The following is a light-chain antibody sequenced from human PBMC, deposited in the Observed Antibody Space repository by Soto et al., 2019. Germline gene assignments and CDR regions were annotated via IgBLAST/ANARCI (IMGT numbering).Light chain of an antibody. J-gene: IGKJ5*01. CDR1: QSLVHSDGIAY. Sequence: DVVMTQSPLSLPVTLGQPAYLSCRSNQSLVHSDGIAYFSWFQQRPVRSPRRLIYKVSNRDSGVPARFSGSGSGTDFALKISRVEAEDVGVYYCMQGTHWPITFGQGTRLEIK. V-gene: IGKV2-30*02. CDR2: KVS. CDR3: MQGTHWPIT.